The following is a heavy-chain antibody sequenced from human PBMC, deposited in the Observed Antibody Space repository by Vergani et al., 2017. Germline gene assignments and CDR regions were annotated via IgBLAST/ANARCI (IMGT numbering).Heavy chain of an antibody. CDR1: GGSFSGYY. J-gene: IGHJ4*02. Sequence: QVQLQQWGAGLLKTSETLSLTCAVYGGSFSGYYWSWIRQPPGKGLEWIGEINHSGSTNYNPSLKSRVTISVDTSKNQFSLKLSSVTASDTAAYYCARGQQLVDYWGQGTLDTVSS. V-gene: IGHV4-34*01. CDR3: ARGQQLVDY. D-gene: IGHD6-13*01. CDR2: INHSGST.